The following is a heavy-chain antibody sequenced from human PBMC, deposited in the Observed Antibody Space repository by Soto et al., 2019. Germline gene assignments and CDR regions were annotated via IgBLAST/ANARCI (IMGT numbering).Heavy chain of an antibody. D-gene: IGHD3-16*02. CDR1: GFTVSSNY. V-gene: IGHV3-53*01. CDR3: ATIGVSGYLAV. CDR2: IYSGGST. Sequence: GGSLRLSCAASGFTVSSNYMSWVRQAPGKGLEWVSVIYSGGSTYYADSVKGRFTISRDNSKNTLYLQMSSLRAEGTAVYYCATIGVSGYLAVWGQGTTVTVSS. J-gene: IGHJ6*02.